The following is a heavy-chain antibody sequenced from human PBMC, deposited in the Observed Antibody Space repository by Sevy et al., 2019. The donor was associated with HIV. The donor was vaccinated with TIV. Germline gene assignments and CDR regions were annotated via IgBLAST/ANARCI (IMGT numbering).Heavy chain of an antibody. V-gene: IGHV4-31*03. Sequence: SETLSLTCTVSGGSISSGGYYWSWIRQHPGKGLEWIGYIYYSGSTYYNPSLKSRVTISVDTSKNQFSLKLSSVTAADTAVYYCARDQDLTFMVRGVKAFDIRGQGTMVTVSS. CDR2: IYYSGST. CDR3: ARDQDLTFMVRGVKAFDI. J-gene: IGHJ3*02. D-gene: IGHD3-10*01. CDR1: GGSISSGGYY.